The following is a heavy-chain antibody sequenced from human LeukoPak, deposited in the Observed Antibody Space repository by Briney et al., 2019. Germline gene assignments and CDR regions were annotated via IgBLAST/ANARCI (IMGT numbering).Heavy chain of an antibody. CDR1: GGTFSSYA. CDR2: IIPIFGTA. D-gene: IGHD3-10*01. CDR3: ARDPTYYYGSGSYFTGDY. V-gene: IGHV1-69*06. Sequence: SVKVSCKASGGTFSSYAISWVRQAPGQGLEWMGGIIPIFGTANYAQKFQGRVTITADKSTSTAYMELSSLRSEDTALYYCARDPTYYYGSGSYFTGDYWGQGTLVTVSS. J-gene: IGHJ4*02.